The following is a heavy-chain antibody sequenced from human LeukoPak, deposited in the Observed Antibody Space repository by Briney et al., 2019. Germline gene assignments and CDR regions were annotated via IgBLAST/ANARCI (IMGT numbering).Heavy chain of an antibody. D-gene: IGHD3-22*01. CDR2: IIPILGIA. Sequence: SVKVSCKASGGTFSSYAISWVRQAPGQGLEWMGRIIPILGIANYAQKFQGRVTITADKSTSTAYMELGSLRSEDTAVYYCARSYDSSGYYRTFDYWGQGTLVTVSS. CDR3: ARSYDSSGYYRTFDY. J-gene: IGHJ4*02. V-gene: IGHV1-69*04. CDR1: GGTFSSYA.